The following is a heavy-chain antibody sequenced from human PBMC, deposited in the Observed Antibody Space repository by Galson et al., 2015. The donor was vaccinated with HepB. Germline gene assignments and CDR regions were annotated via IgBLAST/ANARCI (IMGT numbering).Heavy chain of an antibody. CDR1: GGSFSGYY. J-gene: IGHJ4*02. Sequence: ETLSLTCAVYGGSFSGYYWSWIRQPPGKGLEWIGEINHSGSPNYNPSLKSRVTMSVDTSKNLFSLNLGSVTAADTAVYYCARGRFTMIRGVLGLERRRTQLDYWGQGTLVTVSS. CDR2: INHSGSP. D-gene: IGHD3-10*01. V-gene: IGHV4-34*01. CDR3: ARGRFTMIRGVLGLERRRTQLDY.